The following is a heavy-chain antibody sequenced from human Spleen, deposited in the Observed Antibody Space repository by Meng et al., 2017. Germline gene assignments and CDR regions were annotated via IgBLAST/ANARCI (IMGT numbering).Heavy chain of an antibody. CDR2: ISNNDGRT. V-gene: IGHV3-23*01. CDR1: GFTLRNYG. CDR3: AKEEHYYDSSGPGY. J-gene: IGHJ4*02. Sequence: GESLKISCRTSGFTLRNYGMSWVRQAPGKGLEWVATISNNDGRTHYADSVMGRFTISRDNSKNTLYLQMNSLRAEDTAVYYCAKEEHYYDSSGPGYWGQGTLVTVSS. D-gene: IGHD3-22*01.